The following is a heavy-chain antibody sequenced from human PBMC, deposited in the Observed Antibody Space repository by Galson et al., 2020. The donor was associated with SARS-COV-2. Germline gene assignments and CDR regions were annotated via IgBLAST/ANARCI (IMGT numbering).Heavy chain of an antibody. Sequence: SETLCLTCTVSGGSISSSSYYWGWIRQPPGKGLEWIGSIYYSGSTYYNPSLKSRVTISVDTSKNQFSLKLSSVTAADTAVYYCARDVHTAESSFDYWGQGTLVTVSS. CDR1: GGSISSSSYY. CDR2: IYYSGST. J-gene: IGHJ4*02. V-gene: IGHV4-39*07. CDR3: ARDVHTAESSFDY.